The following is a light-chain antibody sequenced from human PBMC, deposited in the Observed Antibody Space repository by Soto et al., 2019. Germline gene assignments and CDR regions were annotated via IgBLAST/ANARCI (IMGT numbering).Light chain of an antibody. CDR1: QSINTW. Sequence: DIQMTQSPSILSAFVGDRVTITCRASQSINTWLAWYQQKPGKAPNLLIYDAFSLESGVPSRFSGSGSGTEFTLTISSLQPDDFATYYCQHYNSYPWTFGQGTK. J-gene: IGKJ1*01. V-gene: IGKV1-5*01. CDR2: DAF. CDR3: QHYNSYPWT.